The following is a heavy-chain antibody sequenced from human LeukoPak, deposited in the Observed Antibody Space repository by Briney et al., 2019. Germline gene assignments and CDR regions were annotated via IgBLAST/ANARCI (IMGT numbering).Heavy chain of an antibody. CDR1: EFDFSSHA. CDR2: ISISGSKT. D-gene: IGHD3-10*01. V-gene: IGHV3-23*01. J-gene: IGHJ4*02. CDR3: AKSQSYYSSGSYYNF. Sequence: AGGSLRLSCAASEFDFSSHAMTWVRQAPGKGLEWVSAISISGSKTYYADSVKGRFTISRDNSKNTLFLQMNSLRAEDTAVYYCAKSQSYYSSGSYYNFWGQGTLVTVSS.